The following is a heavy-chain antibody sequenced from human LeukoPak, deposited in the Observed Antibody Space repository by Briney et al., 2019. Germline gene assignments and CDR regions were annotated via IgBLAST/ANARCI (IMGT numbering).Heavy chain of an antibody. CDR1: GGTISSYH. CDR2: IYTSGST. V-gene: IGHV4-4*07. CDR3: ARSAYYDSGSYPDY. D-gene: IGHD3-10*01. J-gene: IGHJ4*02. Sequence: SETLSLTCTVSGGTISSYHWSWIRQPAGKGLEWIGRIYTSGSTNYNPSLKSRVTMSVDTSKNQFSLKLTSVTAADTAVYYCARSAYYDSGSYPDYWGQGTLVTVS.